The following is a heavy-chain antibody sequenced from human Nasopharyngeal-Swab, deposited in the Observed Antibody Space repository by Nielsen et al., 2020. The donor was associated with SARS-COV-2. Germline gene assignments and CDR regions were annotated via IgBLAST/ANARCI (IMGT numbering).Heavy chain of an antibody. J-gene: IGHJ6*02. Sequence: ASVKSSCKVSGYTLTELSMHWVRQAPGKGLEWMGGFDPEDGETIYAQKFQGRVTMTEDTSTDTAYMELSSLRSEDTAVYYCATATVVAATTTSINLHYYYYGMDVWGQGTTVTVSS. CDR2: FDPEDGET. CDR1: GYTLTELS. V-gene: IGHV1-24*01. CDR3: ATATVVAATTTSINLHYYYYGMDV. D-gene: IGHD2-15*01.